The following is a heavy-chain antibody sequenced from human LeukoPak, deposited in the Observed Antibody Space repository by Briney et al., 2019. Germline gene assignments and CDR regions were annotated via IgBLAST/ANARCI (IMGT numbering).Heavy chain of an antibody. D-gene: IGHD5-12*01. CDR1: GFTFSSYA. V-gene: IGHV3-23*01. CDR2: ISNSGGTT. Sequence: PGGSLRLSCAASGFTFSSYAMSWVRQAPGKGLEWVSGISNSGGTTCYADSVKGRFTISRDNSKNTLYLQMDSLRAEDTAVYHCAKNLDGVATYFDYWGQGTLVTVSS. CDR3: AKNLDGVATYFDY. J-gene: IGHJ4*02.